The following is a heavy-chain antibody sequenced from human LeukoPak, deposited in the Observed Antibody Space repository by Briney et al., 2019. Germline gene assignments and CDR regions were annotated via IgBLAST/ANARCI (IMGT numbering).Heavy chain of an antibody. Sequence: GGSLRLSCTASTFTFSDDYMGWIRQAPGKGPEWVSSISPGSSYKFCADSVEGRFTISRDDAKNSVYLQMNNLRVDDTAVYYCATERLGIFEFWGQGSPVTVSS. CDR1: TFTFSDDY. D-gene: IGHD3-3*01. J-gene: IGHJ4*02. CDR3: ATERLGIFEF. CDR2: ISPGSSYK. V-gene: IGHV3-11*05.